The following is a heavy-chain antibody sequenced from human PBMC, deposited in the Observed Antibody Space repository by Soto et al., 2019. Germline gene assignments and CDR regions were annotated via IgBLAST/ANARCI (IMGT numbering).Heavy chain of an antibody. CDR1: GYTFTSYA. V-gene: IGHV1-3*01. Sequence: QVQLVQSGAEVKKPGASVKVSCKASGYTFTSYAMHWVRQAPGQRLEWMGWINAGNGNTKYSQKFQGRVTITRDTPASTAYMELSSLRSEDTAVYSCARAPGGPDGPGDYWGQGTLVTVSS. D-gene: IGHD2-15*01. CDR2: INAGNGNT. CDR3: ARAPGGPDGPGDY. J-gene: IGHJ4*02.